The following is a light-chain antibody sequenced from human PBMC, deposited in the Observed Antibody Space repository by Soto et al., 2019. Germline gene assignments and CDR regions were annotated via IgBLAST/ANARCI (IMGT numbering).Light chain of an antibody. CDR2: GAS. CDR1: QSVSAGH. J-gene: IGKJ4*01. Sequence: EIVLTQSPGTLSLSPGERATLSCRASQSVSAGHLAWYQQKPGQAPRLLIYGASSRATGIPDRFSGSGSGANFTLTISRLEPEDFALYYCQQYDSSTLTFGGGTKVEIK. CDR3: QQYDSSTLT. V-gene: IGKV3-20*01.